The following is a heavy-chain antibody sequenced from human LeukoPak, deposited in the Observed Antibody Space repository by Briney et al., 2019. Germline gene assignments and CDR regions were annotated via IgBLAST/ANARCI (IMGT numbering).Heavy chain of an antibody. CDR3: ASPKLELDAFDI. Sequence: ASVKVSCKASGGTFSSYAISWVRQAPGQGLEWMGGIIPIFGTANYAQKFQGRVTITADESTSTAYMELSSLRSEDTAVYYCASPKLELDAFDIWGQGTMVTVSS. J-gene: IGHJ3*02. D-gene: IGHD1-7*01. CDR2: IIPIFGTA. CDR1: GGTFSSYA. V-gene: IGHV1-69*13.